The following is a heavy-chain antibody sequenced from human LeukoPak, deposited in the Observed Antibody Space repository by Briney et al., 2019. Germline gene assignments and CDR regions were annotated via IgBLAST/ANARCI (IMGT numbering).Heavy chain of an antibody. Sequence: PGGSLRLSCAASGIIFSSHIVRWVSQAPGKGLEWVSTIGDTGGTFYEDSVKGRFTISRDNSKNTVYLHMNSLRAEDTAVYYCAKGPGYYFDYWGQGTLVTVSS. CDR1: GIIFSSHI. J-gene: IGHJ4*02. D-gene: IGHD1-14*01. V-gene: IGHV3-23*01. CDR2: IGDTGGT. CDR3: AKGPGYYFDY.